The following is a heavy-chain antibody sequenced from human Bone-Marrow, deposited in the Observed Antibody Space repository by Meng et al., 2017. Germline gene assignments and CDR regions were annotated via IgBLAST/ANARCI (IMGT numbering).Heavy chain of an antibody. CDR2: IYYSGST. D-gene: IGHD2-21*01. J-gene: IGHJ3*02. CDR3: ARDPTAYDASPSI. V-gene: IGHV4-39*07. CDR1: GGSISSISYY. Sequence: QVPLQQRGAGLLKPSETLSPTCTVSGGSISSISYYWGWIRQSPGKGLEWIGSIYYSGSTYYNPSLKSRVTIAVDTSKNQSSLKLSSVTAADTAVYYCARDPTAYDASPSIWGQGTMVTVSS.